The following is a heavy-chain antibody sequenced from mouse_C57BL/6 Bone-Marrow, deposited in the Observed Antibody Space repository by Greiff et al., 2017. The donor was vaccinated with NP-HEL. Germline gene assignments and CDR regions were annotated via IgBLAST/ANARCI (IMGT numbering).Heavy chain of an antibody. D-gene: IGHD1-1*01. CDR3: ARGVITTVVALYWYFDV. CDR2: IYPRSGNT. J-gene: IGHJ1*03. V-gene: IGHV1-81*01. CDR1: GYTFTSYG. Sequence: QVQLQQSGAELARPGASVKLSCKASGYTFTSYGISWVKQRTGQGLEWIGEIYPRSGNTYYNEKFKGKATLTADKSSSTAYMELRSLTSEDSAVYFCARGVITTVVALYWYFDVWGTGTTVTVSS.